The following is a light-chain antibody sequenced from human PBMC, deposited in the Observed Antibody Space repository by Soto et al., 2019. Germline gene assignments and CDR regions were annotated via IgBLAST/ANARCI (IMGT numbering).Light chain of an antibody. J-gene: IGLJ2*01. CDR3: AAWDDSLSGLV. CDR1: SSNIGRNY. CDR2: RNN. V-gene: IGLV1-47*01. Sequence: QSVLTQPPSASGTPGQRVTISCSGNSSNIGRNYVYWYQQLPGTAPKLLIYRNNQRPSGVPDRFSGSKSGTSASLAISGLRSEDEADYYCAAWDDSLSGLVFGGGTKLTVL.